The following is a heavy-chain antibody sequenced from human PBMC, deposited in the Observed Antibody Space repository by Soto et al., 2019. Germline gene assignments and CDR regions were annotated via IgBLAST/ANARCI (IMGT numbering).Heavy chain of an antibody. Sequence: SETLSLTCTVSGGSISSSSYYWGWIRQPPGKGLEWIGSIYYSGSTYYNPSLKSRVTISVDTSKNQFSLKLSSVTAADTAVYYCSSRIAAAAHVWFDSWDQGTLVTVSS. D-gene: IGHD6-13*01. CDR2: IYYSGST. CDR3: SSRIAAAAHVWFDS. V-gene: IGHV4-39*01. CDR1: GGSISSSSYY. J-gene: IGHJ5*01.